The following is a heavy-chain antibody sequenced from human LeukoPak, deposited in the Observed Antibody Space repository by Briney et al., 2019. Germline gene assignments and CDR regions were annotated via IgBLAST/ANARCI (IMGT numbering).Heavy chain of an antibody. CDR2: NSGSGGST. J-gene: IGHJ4*02. CDR3: AKGGPDDY. Sequence: ETLSLTCTVSGGSISSGGYYWSWVRQAPGKGLEWVSSNSGSGGSTYYADSVKGRFTISRDNSKNTLYLQMNSLRADDTAVYYCAKGGPDDYWGQGTLVTVSS. V-gene: IGHV3-23*01. D-gene: IGHD1-14*01. CDR1: GGSISSGGYY.